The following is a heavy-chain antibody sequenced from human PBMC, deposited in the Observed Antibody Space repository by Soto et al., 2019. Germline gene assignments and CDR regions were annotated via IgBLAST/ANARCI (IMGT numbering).Heavy chain of an antibody. Sequence: SETLSLTCTVSGGSISSYYWSWIRQPPGKGLEWIGYIYYSGSTNYNPSLKSRVTISVDTSKNQFSLKLSSVTAADTAVYYCAKDPGIAASHWFDPWGQGTLVTVSS. CDR2: IYYSGST. J-gene: IGHJ5*02. V-gene: IGHV4-59*01. CDR1: GGSISSYY. D-gene: IGHD6-13*01. CDR3: AKDPGIAASHWFDP.